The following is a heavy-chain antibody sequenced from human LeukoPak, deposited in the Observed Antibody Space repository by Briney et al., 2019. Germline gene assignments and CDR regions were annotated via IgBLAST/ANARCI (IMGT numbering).Heavy chain of an antibody. CDR2: ISRSSSNI. V-gene: IGHV3-48*03. Sequence: PGGSLRLSCAASGFIFSSYEMSWVRQAPGKGLEWVSYISRSSSNIYYADSVKGRFTISRDNAKNSLYLQMNSLRAEDTAVYYCARGGSGWSYSDYWGQGTLVTVSS. J-gene: IGHJ4*02. CDR1: GFIFSSYE. CDR3: ARGGSGWSYSDY. D-gene: IGHD6-19*01.